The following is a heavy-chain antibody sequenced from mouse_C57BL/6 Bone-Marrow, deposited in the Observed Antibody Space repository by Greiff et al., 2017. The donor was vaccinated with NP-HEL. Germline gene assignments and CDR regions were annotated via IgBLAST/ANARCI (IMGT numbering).Heavy chain of an antibody. V-gene: IGHV14-4*01. CDR3: TTRYYYGSSFAY. Sequence: EVQLHESGAELVRPGASVKLSCTASGFNIKDDYMHWVKQRPEQGLEWIGWIDPENGDTEYASKFQGKATITADTSSNTAYLQLSSLTSEDTAVYYCTTRYYYGSSFAYWGQGTLVTVSA. CDR2: IDPENGDT. J-gene: IGHJ3*01. CDR1: GFNIKDDY. D-gene: IGHD1-1*01.